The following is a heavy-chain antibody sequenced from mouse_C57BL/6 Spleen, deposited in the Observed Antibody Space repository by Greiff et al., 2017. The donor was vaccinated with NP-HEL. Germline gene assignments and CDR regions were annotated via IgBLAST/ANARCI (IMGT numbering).Heavy chain of an antibody. CDR3: AKWYFDV. CDR2: IYPGDGDT. Sequence: VQLQQSGPELVEPGASVKISCKASGYAFSSSWMNWVKQRPGKGLEWIGRIYPGDGDTNYNGKFKGKATLTADKSSSTAYMQLSSLTSEDSAVYFCAKWYFDVWGTGTTVTVSS. J-gene: IGHJ1*03. CDR1: GYAFSSSW. V-gene: IGHV1-82*01.